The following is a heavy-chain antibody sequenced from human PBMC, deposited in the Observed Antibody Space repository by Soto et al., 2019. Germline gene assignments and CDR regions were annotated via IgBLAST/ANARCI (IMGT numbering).Heavy chain of an antibody. Sequence: PGESLKISCKGSGYSFTSYWIAWMRQMPGRGLEWMGIIYPGDSRTRYSPSFEGQVTISADKSISTAYLQWSSLKASDTAMYYCLRDLAYGGNSAWFDPWGQGTLVTVSP. CDR1: GYSFTSYW. CDR3: LRDLAYGGNSAWFDP. D-gene: IGHD2-21*02. J-gene: IGHJ5*02. V-gene: IGHV5-51*01. CDR2: IYPGDSRT.